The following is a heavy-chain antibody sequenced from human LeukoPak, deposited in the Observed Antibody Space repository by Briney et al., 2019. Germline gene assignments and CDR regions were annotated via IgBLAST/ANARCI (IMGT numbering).Heavy chain of an antibody. CDR2: ISSSSSYI. Sequence: PGGSLRLSCAASGFTFSSYSMTWVRQAPGKGLEWVSSISSSSSYIYYADSVKGRFTISRDNAKNSLYLQMNSLRAEDTAVYYCARGRSYCTNGVCYSRYFDYWGQGTLVTVSS. V-gene: IGHV3-21*01. D-gene: IGHD2-8*01. CDR1: GFTFSSYS. CDR3: ARGRSYCTNGVCYSRYFDY. J-gene: IGHJ4*02.